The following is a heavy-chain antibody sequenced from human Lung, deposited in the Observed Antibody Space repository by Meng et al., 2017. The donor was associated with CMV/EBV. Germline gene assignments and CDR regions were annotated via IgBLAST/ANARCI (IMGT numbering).Heavy chain of an antibody. Sequence: VQLVQPGPEVKRPGAAVKISCQASGYSFSGFYLNWARQAPGHGLEWLGRVNPISDDTHLAQKFEGRITVTRGATINTAFMELTRLRPDDTAVYYCAKSSDNGWSSWGPGTLVTVSS. CDR2: VNPISDDT. D-gene: IGHD6-19*01. CDR3: AKSSDNGWSS. CDR1: GYSFSGFY. V-gene: IGHV1-2*06. J-gene: IGHJ4*01.